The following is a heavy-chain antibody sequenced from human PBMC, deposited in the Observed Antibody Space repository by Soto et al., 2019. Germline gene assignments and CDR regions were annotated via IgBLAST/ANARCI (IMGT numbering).Heavy chain of an antibody. CDR3: ARAGVTTDAFDI. CDR1: GFTFSSYD. Sequence: GGSLRLSCAASGFTFSSYDMHWVRQATGKGLEWVSAIGTAGDTYYPGSVKGRFTISRENAKNSLYLQMNSLRAGDTAVYYCARAGVTTDAFDIWGQGTMVTVSS. V-gene: IGHV3-13*01. J-gene: IGHJ3*02. D-gene: IGHD4-17*01. CDR2: IGTAGDT.